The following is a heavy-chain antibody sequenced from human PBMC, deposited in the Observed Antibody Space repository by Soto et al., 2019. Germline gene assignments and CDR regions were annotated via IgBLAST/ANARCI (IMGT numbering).Heavy chain of an antibody. Sequence: AAVKVSCKASGYTLTSYGISWVRQAPGQGLEGRGWISAYNGNTNYAQKLQGRVTMTTDTSTSTAYLELRSLRSDDTAVYYCAREIFGVVISFDYWGQGTLVTVSS. D-gene: IGHD3-3*01. CDR2: ISAYNGNT. CDR3: AREIFGVVISFDY. J-gene: IGHJ4*02. V-gene: IGHV1-18*04. CDR1: GYTLTSYG.